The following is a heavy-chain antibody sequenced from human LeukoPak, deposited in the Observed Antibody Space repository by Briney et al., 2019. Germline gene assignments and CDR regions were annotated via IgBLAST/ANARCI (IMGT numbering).Heavy chain of an antibody. J-gene: IGHJ3*02. Sequence: SETLSLTCAVSGGSIISGGYSWSWIRKPPGKGLEWIGYIYHSGSTYYNPSLKSRVTISVDRSKNQFSLKLSSVTAADTAVYYCARTSIAARRANAFDIWGQGTMVTVSS. V-gene: IGHV4-30-2*01. D-gene: IGHD6-6*01. CDR1: GGSIISGGYS. CDR2: IYHSGST. CDR3: ARTSIAARRANAFDI.